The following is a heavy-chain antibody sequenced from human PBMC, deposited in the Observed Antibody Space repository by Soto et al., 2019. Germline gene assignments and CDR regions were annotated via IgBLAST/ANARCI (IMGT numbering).Heavy chain of an antibody. CDR3: ARLPRVTADYLDY. D-gene: IGHD2-15*01. Sequence: PGGSLRLSCVTSGFSFSDHYMSWIRQAPGKGLEWVSYISTSGSGVFYADSVKGRFTVSRDDAKNSLYLQMNSLRVDDTAVYYCARLPRVTADYLDYWGQGTLVTVSS. J-gene: IGHJ4*02. CDR1: GFSFSDHY. CDR2: ISTSGSGV. V-gene: IGHV3-11*01.